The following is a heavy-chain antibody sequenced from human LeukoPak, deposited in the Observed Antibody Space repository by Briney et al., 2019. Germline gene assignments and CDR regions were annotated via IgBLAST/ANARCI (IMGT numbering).Heavy chain of an antibody. CDR3: ATGPVAGTVRGYYYGMDV. J-gene: IGHJ6*02. CDR2: FDPEDGET. V-gene: IGHV1-24*01. Sequence: ASVKVSCKVSGYTLTELSMHWVRQAPGKGLEWMGGFDPEDGETIYAQKFQGRVTMTEDTSTDTAYMELSSLRSEDTAVYYCATGPVAGTVRGYYYGMDVWGQGTTVTVSS. CDR1: GYTLTELS. D-gene: IGHD6-19*01.